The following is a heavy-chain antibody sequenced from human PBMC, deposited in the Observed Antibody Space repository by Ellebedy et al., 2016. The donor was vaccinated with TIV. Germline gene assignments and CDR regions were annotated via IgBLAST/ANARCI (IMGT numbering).Heavy chain of an antibody. D-gene: IGHD2-8*01. V-gene: IGHV1-3*01. J-gene: IGHJ5*02. CDR2: INAGNGNT. Sequence: AASVKVSCKASGYTFNIYALHWVRLAPGQSLEWLGWINAGNGNTKYSQKVQGRVTITRDTSPKTAYMELSSLRSEETAVYYCARAVYGMGWFDPWGQGTLVTVSS. CDR1: GYTFNIYA. CDR3: ARAVYGMGWFDP.